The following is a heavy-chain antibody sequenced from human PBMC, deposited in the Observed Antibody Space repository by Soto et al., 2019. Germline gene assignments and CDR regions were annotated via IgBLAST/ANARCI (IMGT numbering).Heavy chain of an antibody. V-gene: IGHV3-53*02. CDR2: IYSGGST. D-gene: IGHD3-22*01. CDR1: GFTVSSNY. CDR3: ARALYYDSSGSTYYYGMDV. J-gene: IGHJ6*02. Sequence: EVQLVETGGGLIQPGGSLRLSCAASGFTVSSNYMSWVRQAPGKGLEWVSVIYSGGSTYYADSVKGRFTISRDNSKNTLYLQMNSLRAEDTAVYYCARALYYDSSGSTYYYGMDVWGQGTTFTVSS.